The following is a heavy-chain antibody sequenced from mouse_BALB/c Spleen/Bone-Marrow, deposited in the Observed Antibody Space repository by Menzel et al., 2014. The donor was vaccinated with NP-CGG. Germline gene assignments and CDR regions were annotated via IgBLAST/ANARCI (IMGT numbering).Heavy chain of an antibody. D-gene: IGHD1-2*01. J-gene: IGHJ2*01. CDR1: GYSFTGYY. V-gene: IGHV1-31*01. CDR2: INPYNGAT. Sequence: VQLKESGPELVKPGASVKISCKASGYSFTGYYMHWVKQSHVKSLEWIGRINPYNGATSYNQNFKDKASLTVDKSSSTAYMELHSLTSEDPAVYYCARAAYYFDYWGQGTTLTVSS. CDR3: ARAAYYFDY.